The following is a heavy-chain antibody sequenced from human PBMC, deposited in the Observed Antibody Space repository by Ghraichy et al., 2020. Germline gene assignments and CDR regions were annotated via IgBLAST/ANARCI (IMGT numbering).Heavy chain of an antibody. D-gene: IGHD3-10*01. CDR3: TRRHYYNSGPHDY. Sequence: ASVKVSCKASGYTFTGYDINWVRQATGQGLEWMGWMNPNSGNTDYAQKFQGRVTMTRNTSISTAYMELSSLKSEDTAVYFCTRRHYYNSGPHDYWGQGTLVTVSS. V-gene: IGHV1-8*01. CDR1: GYTFTGYD. J-gene: IGHJ4*02. CDR2: MNPNSGNT.